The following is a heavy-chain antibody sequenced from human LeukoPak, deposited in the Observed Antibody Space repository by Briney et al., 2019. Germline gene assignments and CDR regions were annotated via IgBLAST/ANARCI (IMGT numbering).Heavy chain of an antibody. CDR1: GFTFSSYS. Sequence: GGSLRLSCAASGFTFSSYSMNWVRQAPGKGLEWVSSISSSSSYIYYADSVKGRFTISRDNSKNTLYLQMNSLRAEDTAVYYCAKEGGRRPFDYWGQGTLVTVSS. D-gene: IGHD1-1*01. V-gene: IGHV3-21*04. J-gene: IGHJ4*02. CDR3: AKEGGRRPFDY. CDR2: ISSSSSYI.